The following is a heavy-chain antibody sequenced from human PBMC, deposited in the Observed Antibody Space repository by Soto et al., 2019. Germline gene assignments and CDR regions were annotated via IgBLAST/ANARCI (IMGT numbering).Heavy chain of an antibody. V-gene: IGHV4-39*01. CDR3: ARHTPAISISDH. Sequence: QLQLQESGPGLMKPSETLSLTCTVSGGSISSSSYYWGWIRQPPGKGLEWIGSIYYSGSTYYNPSLKSQFTISVETSKNQFSLKLSSVTAADTAVYYCARHTPAISISDHWGQGTLVTVSS. J-gene: IGHJ4*02. CDR2: IYYSGST. CDR1: GGSISSSSYY. D-gene: IGHD2-15*01.